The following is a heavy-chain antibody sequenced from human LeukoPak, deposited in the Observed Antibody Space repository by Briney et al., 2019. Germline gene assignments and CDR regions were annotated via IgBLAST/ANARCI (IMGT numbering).Heavy chain of an antibody. J-gene: IGHJ4*02. CDR3: ARRRDFIDY. CDR2: SSSSGSTI. Sequence: GGSLRLSCTASGFTLSDYYMSWIRQAPGKGLEWVSYSSSSGSTIYYADSVKGRFAISRDNAKNSLYLQMNSLRAEDTAVYYCARRRDFIDYWGQGTLVTVSS. D-gene: IGHD3/OR15-3a*01. V-gene: IGHV3-11*01. CDR1: GFTLSDYY.